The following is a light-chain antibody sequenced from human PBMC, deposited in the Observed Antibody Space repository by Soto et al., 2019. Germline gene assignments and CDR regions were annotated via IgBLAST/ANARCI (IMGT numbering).Light chain of an antibody. CDR3: QSYDTSLSGSYV. V-gene: IGLV1-40*01. CDR2: GNS. J-gene: IGLJ1*01. CDR1: SSNIGAGYD. Sequence: QAVVTQPPSVSGAPGQTVTISCTGSSSNIGAGYDVHWYQQLPGTAPKLLLYGNSYRPSGVPDRFSGSKSGTSASLAITGLQTEDEADYYCQSYDTSLSGSYVFGTGTKLTVL.